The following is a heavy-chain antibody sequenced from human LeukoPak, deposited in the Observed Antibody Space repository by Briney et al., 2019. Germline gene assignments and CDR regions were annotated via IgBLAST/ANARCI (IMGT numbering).Heavy chain of an antibody. CDR2: IDYRERT. Sequence: PSETLSLTCTVSGGSITTGGHYWGWIRQPPGKGLEWIGSIDYRERTTYNPSLKSRVTISADTSKSQFSLQLSSVTVTDTAVYYCANYVSGTMRDYWGQGTLVTVSS. CDR3: ANYVSGTMRDY. CDR1: GGSITTGGHY. D-gene: IGHD3-16*01. V-gene: IGHV4-39*01. J-gene: IGHJ4*02.